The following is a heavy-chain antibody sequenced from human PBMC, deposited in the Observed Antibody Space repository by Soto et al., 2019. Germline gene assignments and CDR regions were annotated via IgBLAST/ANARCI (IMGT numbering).Heavy chain of an antibody. Sequence: PGGSLRLSCAASGFTFSSYSMNWVRQAPGKGLEWVSSISSSSSYIYYADSVKGRFTISGDNAKNSLYLQMNGLRAEDTAVYYCARDTLPQNYYYYYYGMDVWGQGTTVTVSS. CDR1: GFTFSSYS. J-gene: IGHJ6*02. CDR3: ARDTLPQNYYYYYYGMDV. V-gene: IGHV3-21*01. D-gene: IGHD2-15*01. CDR2: ISSSSSYI.